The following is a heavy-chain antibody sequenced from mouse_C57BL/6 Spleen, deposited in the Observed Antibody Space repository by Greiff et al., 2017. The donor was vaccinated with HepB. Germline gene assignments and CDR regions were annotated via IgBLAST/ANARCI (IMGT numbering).Heavy chain of an antibody. CDR2: IYPGDGDT. CDR3: AKGDSSPDYFDD. Sequence: QVQLQQSGPELVKPGASVKISCKASGYAFSSSWMNWVKQRPGKGLEWIGRIYPGDGDTNYNGKFKGKATLTADKSSSTAYMQLSSLTSEDAAVYFCAKGDSSPDYFDDWGQGTTLTVSS. J-gene: IGHJ2*01. V-gene: IGHV1-82*01. D-gene: IGHD1-1*01. CDR1: GYAFSSSW.